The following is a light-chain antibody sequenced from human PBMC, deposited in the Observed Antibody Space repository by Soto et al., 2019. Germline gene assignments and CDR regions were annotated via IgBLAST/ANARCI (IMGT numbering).Light chain of an antibody. CDR3: QQYHNWPIT. J-gene: IGKJ5*01. CDR2: SAS. CDR1: QSISNF. V-gene: IGKV1-39*01. Sequence: DIQMTQSPSSLSASVGDRVTITCRASQSISNFLNWCQQQPGKAPKLLIYSASTLQSGVPSRFSGSGSGTEFTLTISSLQSEDFAVYYCQQYHNWPITFGQGTRLEIK.